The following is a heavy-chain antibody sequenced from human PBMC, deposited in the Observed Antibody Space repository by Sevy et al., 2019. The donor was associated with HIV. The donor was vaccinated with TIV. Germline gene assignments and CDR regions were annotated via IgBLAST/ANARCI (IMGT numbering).Heavy chain of an antibody. Sequence: ASVKVSCKAPGDTLTNSYMHWVRQAPGQGLEWMGIIDPSGGNTSYAQKFQGRVTMTRDTSTSTLYMDLSSLRSEDTAVYYCVRADPAQHFDSWGQGTLVTVSS. CDR2: IDPSGGNT. J-gene: IGHJ4*02. CDR3: VRADPAQHFDS. V-gene: IGHV1-46*01. CDR1: GDTLTNSY.